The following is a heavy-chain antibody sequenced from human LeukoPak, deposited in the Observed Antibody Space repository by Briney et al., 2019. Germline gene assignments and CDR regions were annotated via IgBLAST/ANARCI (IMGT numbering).Heavy chain of an antibody. V-gene: IGHV4-31*03. Sequence: SQTLSLTCSVSGGSISRSDHYWSWIRQHPGKGLEWIGYIYYSGSTYYNPSLKSRVTISVDTSKNQFSLKLSSVTAADTAVYYCARVSVVVTAAFDYWGQGTLVTVSS. CDR1: GGSISRSDHY. J-gene: IGHJ4*02. CDR3: ARVSVVVTAAFDY. D-gene: IGHD2-21*02. CDR2: IYYSGST.